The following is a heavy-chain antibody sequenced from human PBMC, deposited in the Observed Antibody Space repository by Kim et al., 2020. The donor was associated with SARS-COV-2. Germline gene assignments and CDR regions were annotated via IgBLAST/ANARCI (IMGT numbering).Heavy chain of an antibody. D-gene: IGHD3-3*01. J-gene: IGHJ4*02. CDR3: TGSRRFLDY. CDR2: IKRKTDGETP. V-gene: IGHV3-15*01. Sequence: GGSLRLSCVASGFTFSNAWMSWVLQAPGKGLEWIGRIKRKTDGETPDYIAPVKGRFTISRDDSKNTLYLEMNSLKTEDTAVYYCTGSRRFLDYWGQGTLV. CDR1: GFTFSNAW.